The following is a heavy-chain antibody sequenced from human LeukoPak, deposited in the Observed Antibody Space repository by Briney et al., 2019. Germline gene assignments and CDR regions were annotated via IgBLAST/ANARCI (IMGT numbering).Heavy chain of an antibody. Sequence: PGGSLRLSCAASGFTFSSYSMYWVRQAPGTGLEWVSSISSSSYYIYYADSVKGRFTISRDNAKNSLFLQMNSLRADDTAVYYCARDQTMVTALGCGMDVWGQGTTVTVSS. D-gene: IGHD4/OR15-4a*01. J-gene: IGHJ6*02. CDR3: ARDQTMVTALGCGMDV. V-gene: IGHV3-21*01. CDR1: GFTFSSYS. CDR2: ISSSSYYI.